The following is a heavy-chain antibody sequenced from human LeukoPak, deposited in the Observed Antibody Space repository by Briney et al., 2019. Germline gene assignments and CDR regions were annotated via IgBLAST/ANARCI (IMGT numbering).Heavy chain of an antibody. Sequence: ASVKVSCKASGGTFSSYAISWVRQAPGQGLEWMGGIIPIFGTANYAQKFQGRVTITADKSTSTAYMELSSLRSEDTAVYYCARDTGSSWYEENWFDPWGQGTLVTVSS. CDR3: ARDTGSSWYEENWFDP. CDR1: GGTFSSYA. V-gene: IGHV1-69*06. D-gene: IGHD6-13*01. J-gene: IGHJ5*02. CDR2: IIPIFGTA.